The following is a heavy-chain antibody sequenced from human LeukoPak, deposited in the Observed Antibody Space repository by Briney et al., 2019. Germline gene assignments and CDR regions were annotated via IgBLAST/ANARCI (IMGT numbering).Heavy chain of an antibody. J-gene: IGHJ2*01. CDR1: GYSFTSYW. CDR3: ARQLAGAPNGYCDL. V-gene: IGHV5-51*01. Sequence: GESLKISCKGSGYSFTSYWICWVRQMPGKGLEWMGIIYPGDSDTRYRPSFQGQVTLSTYKSISTAYLPLSSLQASHHGMHYCARQLAGAPNGYCDLWGRGTLLTVSS. D-gene: IGHD6-19*01. CDR2: IYPGDSDT.